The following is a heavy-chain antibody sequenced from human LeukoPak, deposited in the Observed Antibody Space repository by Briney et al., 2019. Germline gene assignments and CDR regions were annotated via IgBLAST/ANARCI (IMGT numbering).Heavy chain of an antibody. Sequence: PGGSLRLSCAAPGFTFSSYEMNWVRQAPGKGLEWVSYISSSGSTIYYADSVKGPFTISRDNAKNSLYLQMNSLRAEDTAVYYCVRGWSDSGSYPFDYWGQGTLVTVSS. CDR2: ISSSGSTI. CDR1: GFTFSSYE. D-gene: IGHD1-26*01. J-gene: IGHJ4*02. V-gene: IGHV3-48*03. CDR3: VRGWSDSGSYPFDY.